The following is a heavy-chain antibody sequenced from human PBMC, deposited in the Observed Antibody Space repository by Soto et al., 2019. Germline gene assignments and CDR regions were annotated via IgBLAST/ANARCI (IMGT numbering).Heavy chain of an antibody. Sequence: QVQLEQSGAEVKKPGASVKVSCKASGYTFTSYGISWVRQAPGQGLEWMGWISTYNGNTKYAQKLQGRVTMTTDTSTSKVYMELRSLRSGDTAVYYCARDFGGKRSYYDSSAYEYYFDYWGQGTLVTVSS. D-gene: IGHD3-22*01. CDR1: GYTFTSYG. CDR3: ARDFGGKRSYYDSSAYEYYFDY. V-gene: IGHV1-18*01. CDR2: ISTYNGNT. J-gene: IGHJ4*02.